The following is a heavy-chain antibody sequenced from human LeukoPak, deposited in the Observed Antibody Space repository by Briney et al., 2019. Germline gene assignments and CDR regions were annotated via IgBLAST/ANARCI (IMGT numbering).Heavy chain of an antibody. CDR3: TRGALRYFDWLLRVDAFDI. V-gene: IGHV3-15*01. Sequence: GGSLRLSCAASGFTFSNAWMSWVRQAPGKGLEWVGRIKSKTDGGTTDYAASVKGRFTISRDDSKSIAYLQMNSLKTEDTAVYYCTRGALRYFDWLLRVDAFDIWGQGTMVTVSS. D-gene: IGHD3-9*01. CDR2: IKSKTDGGTT. CDR1: GFTFSNAW. J-gene: IGHJ3*02.